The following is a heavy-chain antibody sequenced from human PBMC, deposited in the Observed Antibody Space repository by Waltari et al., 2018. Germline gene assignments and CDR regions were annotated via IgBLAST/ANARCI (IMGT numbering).Heavy chain of an antibody. J-gene: IGHJ3*02. CDR1: GFTFSSYA. D-gene: IGHD5-12*01. V-gene: IGHV3-30-3*02. CDR2: ISYDGSNK. Sequence: QVQLVESGGGVVQPGRSLRLSCAASGFTFSSYAMHWVRQAPGKGLEWVAVISYDGSNKYYADSVKGRFTISRDNSKNTLYLQMNSLRAEDTAVYYCAKWKGDGYNADAFDIWGQGTMVTVSS. CDR3: AKWKGDGYNADAFDI.